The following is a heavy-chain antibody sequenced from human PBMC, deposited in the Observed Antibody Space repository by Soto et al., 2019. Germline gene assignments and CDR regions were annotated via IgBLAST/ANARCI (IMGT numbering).Heavy chain of an antibody. V-gene: IGHV1-18*01. J-gene: IGHJ4*02. CDR1: GYTFTSYG. CDR2: ISTYNGNT. CDR3: ASGHHCSSTSCSQFPLDY. D-gene: IGHD2-2*01. Sequence: ASVKVSCKASGYTFTSYGISWVRQAPGQGLEWMGWISTYNGNTNYAQKLQGRVTMTTDTSTSTAYMDLRSLRSDDTAVYYCASGHHCSSTSCSQFPLDYWGQGILVTVYS.